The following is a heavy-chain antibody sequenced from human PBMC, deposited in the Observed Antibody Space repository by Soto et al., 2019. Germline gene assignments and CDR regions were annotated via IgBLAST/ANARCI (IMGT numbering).Heavy chain of an antibody. CDR3: ALQSLGDTNY. J-gene: IGHJ4*02. CDR1: GFSLSTSGVG. V-gene: IGHV2-5*02. D-gene: IGHD2-21*01. CDR2: IYWDADK. Sequence: QITLKESGPTLVKPTQTLTLTCTFSGFSLSTSGVGVGWIRQPPGKALEWLALIYWDADKRYSPSLKSRLTITKDPSKTHVVLTMPNMDPVDTATYYCALQSLGDTNYWGQGTLVTVSS.